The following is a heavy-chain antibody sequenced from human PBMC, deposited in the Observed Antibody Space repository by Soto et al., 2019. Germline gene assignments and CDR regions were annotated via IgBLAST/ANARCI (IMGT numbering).Heavy chain of an antibody. CDR2: ISYDGSNK. CDR1: GFTFSSYA. CDR3: ARSVDSSGYYYVLAEPYYGMDV. Sequence: GGSLRLSCAASGFTFSSYAMHWVRQAPGKGLEWVAVISYDGSNKYYADSVKGRFTISRDNSKNTLYLQMNSLRAEDTAVYYCARSVDSSGYYYVLAEPYYGMDVWGQGTTVTVSS. D-gene: IGHD3-22*01. V-gene: IGHV3-30-3*01. J-gene: IGHJ6*02.